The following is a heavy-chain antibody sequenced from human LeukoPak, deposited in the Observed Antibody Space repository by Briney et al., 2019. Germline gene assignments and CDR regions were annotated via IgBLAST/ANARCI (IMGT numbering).Heavy chain of an antibody. CDR2: ISYDGSNK. V-gene: IGHV3-30*19. Sequence: GGSLRLSCAASGFIFSSHGMHWVRQARAKGLEWVALISYDGSNKEYADFVKGRFTISRDNSKNTLYLQMNSLRAEDTAVYFCAKDIDSYYDSSGYYTGFDYWGQGTLVTVSS. J-gene: IGHJ4*02. CDR3: AKDIDSYYDSSGYYTGFDY. CDR1: GFIFSSHG. D-gene: IGHD3-22*01.